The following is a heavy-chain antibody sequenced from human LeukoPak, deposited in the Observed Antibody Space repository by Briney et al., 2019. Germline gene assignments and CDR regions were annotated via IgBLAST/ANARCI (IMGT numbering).Heavy chain of an antibody. J-gene: IGHJ4*02. Sequence: GGSLRLSCTASGFTFSSNAMHWVRQAPGKGLEWVAVISYDGSNKYYADSVKGRFTISRDNSKNTLYLQMNSLRAEDTAVYYCAMSLWFGELGYWGQGTLVTVSS. D-gene: IGHD3-10*01. V-gene: IGHV3-30*03. CDR1: GFTFSSNA. CDR2: ISYDGSNK. CDR3: AMSLWFGELGY.